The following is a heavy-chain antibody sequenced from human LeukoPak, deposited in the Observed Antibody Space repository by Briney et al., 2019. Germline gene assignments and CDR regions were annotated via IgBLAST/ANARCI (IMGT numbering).Heavy chain of an antibody. CDR2: IIPILGTA. Sequence: GASVKVSCKASGGTFSSYAISWVRQAPGQGLEWMGGIIPILGTANYAQKFQGRVTITADESTSTAYMELSSLRSEDTAVYYCARGSTDSSGLFDYWGQGTLVTVSS. V-gene: IGHV1-69*13. CDR3: ARGSTDSSGLFDY. J-gene: IGHJ4*02. D-gene: IGHD3-22*01. CDR1: GGTFSSYA.